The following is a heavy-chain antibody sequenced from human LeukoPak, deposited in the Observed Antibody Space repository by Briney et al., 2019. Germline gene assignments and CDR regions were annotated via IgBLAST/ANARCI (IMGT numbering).Heavy chain of an antibody. J-gene: IGHJ4*02. V-gene: IGHV4-34*01. D-gene: IGHD6-19*01. Sequence: PSETLSLTCAVYGGSFSGYYWSLIRQPPGKGLEWIGEINHSGSTNYNPSLKSRVTISVDTSKNQFSLKLSSVTAADTAVYYCARGQRLSRTGYSSGWFIDYWGQGTLVTVSS. CDR2: INHSGST. CDR3: ARGQRLSRTGYSSGWFIDY. CDR1: GGSFSGYY.